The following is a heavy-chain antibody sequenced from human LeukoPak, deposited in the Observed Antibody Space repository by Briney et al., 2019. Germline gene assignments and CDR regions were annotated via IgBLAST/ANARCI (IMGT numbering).Heavy chain of an antibody. CDR1: GYTFTSYY. D-gene: IGHD5-12*01. CDR2: INPGGGST. CDR3: ARESNGGYGFDY. Sequence: ASVKVSCKASGYTFTSYYMHWVRQAPGQGLEWMGIINPGGGSTSYAQKFQGRVTMTRDMSTSTVYMELSSLRSEDTAVYYCARESNGGYGFDYWGQGTLVTVAS. V-gene: IGHV1-46*01. J-gene: IGHJ4*02.